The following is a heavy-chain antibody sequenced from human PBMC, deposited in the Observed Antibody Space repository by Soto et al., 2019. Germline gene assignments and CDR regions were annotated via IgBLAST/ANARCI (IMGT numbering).Heavy chain of an antibody. J-gene: IGHJ6*03. CDR2: INHSGST. CDR1: GGSFSGYY. V-gene: IGHV4-34*01. CDR3: AREGRVYGDYYYMDV. D-gene: IGHD4-17*01. Sequence: QVQLQQWGAGLLKPSETLSLTCAVYGGSFSGYYWSWIRQPPGKGLEWIGEINHSGSTNYNPSLKSRVTISVDTSKNQFSLKLGSVTAADTAVYYCAREGRVYGDYYYMDVWGKGTTVTGSS.